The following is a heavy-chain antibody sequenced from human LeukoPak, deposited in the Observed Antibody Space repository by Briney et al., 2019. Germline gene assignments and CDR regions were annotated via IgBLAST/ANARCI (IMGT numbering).Heavy chain of an antibody. CDR2: FDPEDGET. Sequence: WASVKVSCRVSGYTLTELSMHWVRQAPGKGLEWMGGFDPEDGETIYAQKFQGRDTMTEDTSTDTAYMELSSLRSEDTAVYYCAATNFRVVVTAQGQYYFDYWGQGTLVTVSS. D-gene: IGHD2-21*02. CDR1: GYTLTELS. J-gene: IGHJ4*02. CDR3: AATNFRVVVTAQGQYYFDY. V-gene: IGHV1-24*01.